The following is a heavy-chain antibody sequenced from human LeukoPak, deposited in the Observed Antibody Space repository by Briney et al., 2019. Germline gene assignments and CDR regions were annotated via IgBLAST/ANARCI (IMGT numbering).Heavy chain of an antibody. Sequence: GGSLRLSCAASGFTFSSYAMYWVRQAPGKGLERVASIWYDGSSKYYRDPVKGRFTISRDNSKNTLYLQMNSLRAEDTAVYYCAKDRAEKYAFDYWGQGTLVTVSS. CDR3: AKDRAEKYAFDY. D-gene: IGHD2-2*01. CDR2: IWYDGSSK. J-gene: IGHJ4*02. CDR1: GFTFSSYA. V-gene: IGHV3-33*06.